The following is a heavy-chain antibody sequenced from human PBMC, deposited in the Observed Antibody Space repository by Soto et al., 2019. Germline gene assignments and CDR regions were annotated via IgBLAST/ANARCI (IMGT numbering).Heavy chain of an antibody. Sequence: SETLSLTCTVSGGSISSYYWSWIRQPPGKGLEWIGYIYYSGSTNYNPSLKSRVTISVDTSKNQFSLKLSSVTAADTAVYYCARDGMTTVVTAYWYFDLWGRGTLVTVSS. D-gene: IGHD4-17*01. J-gene: IGHJ2*01. CDR1: GGSISSYY. CDR3: ARDGMTTVVTAYWYFDL. V-gene: IGHV4-59*12. CDR2: IYYSGST.